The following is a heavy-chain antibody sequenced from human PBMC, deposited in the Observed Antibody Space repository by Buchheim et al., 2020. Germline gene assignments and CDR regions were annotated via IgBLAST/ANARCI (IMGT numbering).Heavy chain of an antibody. CDR3: ARAQGITIFGVVIIGQNWFDP. CDR1: GYTFTSYD. D-gene: IGHD3-3*01. CDR2: MNPNSGNT. J-gene: IGHJ5*02. Sequence: QVQLVQSGAEVKKPGASVKVSCKASGYTFTSYDINWVRQATGQGLEWMGWMNPNSGNTGYAQKFQGKVTMNRNTSISTGYMELSSLRSEDTAVYYCARAQGITIFGVVIIGQNWFDPWGQGTL. V-gene: IGHV1-8*01.